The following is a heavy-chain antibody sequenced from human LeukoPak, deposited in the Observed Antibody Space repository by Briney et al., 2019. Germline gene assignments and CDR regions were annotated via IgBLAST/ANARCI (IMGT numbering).Heavy chain of an antibody. J-gene: IGHJ4*02. D-gene: IGHD3-16*02. CDR2: IYSGGST. CDR3: ARGRRYDYVWGSYRYTFPYYFDY. Sequence: GGSLRLSCAASGFTVSSNYMSWVRQAPGKGLEWVSVIYSGGSTYYAVYVKGRFTISRDNSKNTLYLQMSSLRAEDTAVYYCARGRRYDYVWGSYRYTFPYYFDYWGQGTLVTVSS. CDR1: GFTVSSNY. V-gene: IGHV3-66*01.